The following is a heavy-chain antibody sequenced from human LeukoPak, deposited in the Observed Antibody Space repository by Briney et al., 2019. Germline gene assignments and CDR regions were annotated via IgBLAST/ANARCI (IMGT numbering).Heavy chain of an antibody. CDR2: TGSMGSTI. CDR3: ARIGGRGIDY. Sequence: GGSLRLSCSASVFSFNIYSMGWVRQSPGKGLEWIAYTGSMGSTIHYADSVKGRFTISRDNAEKLLYLQMDTLRGDDTAVYSCARIGGRGIDYWGQGSLVSVSS. CDR1: VFSFNIYS. V-gene: IGHV3-48*01. J-gene: IGHJ4*02.